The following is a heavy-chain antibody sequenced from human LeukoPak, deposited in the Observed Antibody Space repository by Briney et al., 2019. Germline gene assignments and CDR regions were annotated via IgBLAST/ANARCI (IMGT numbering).Heavy chain of an antibody. J-gene: IGHJ6*03. D-gene: IGHD6-19*01. CDR3: ARVSSGGQWQPYYYYYYMDV. Sequence: GGSLRLSCAASGFTFSSYWMSWVRQAPGKGLEWVANIKQDGSEKYYVDSVKGRFTSSRDNAKNSLYLQMNSLRAEDTAVYYCARVSSGGQWQPYYYYYYMDVWGKGTTVTISS. CDR1: GFTFSSYW. CDR2: IKQDGSEK. V-gene: IGHV3-7*01.